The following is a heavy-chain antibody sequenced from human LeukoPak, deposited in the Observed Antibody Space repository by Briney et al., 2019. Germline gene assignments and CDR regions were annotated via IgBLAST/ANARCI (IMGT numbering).Heavy chain of an antibody. CDR3: ARLNRPSGLWFGDPNWFDP. J-gene: IGHJ5*02. CDR1: GGSISSGSYY. CDR2: IYTSGST. D-gene: IGHD3-10*01. Sequence: PSETLSLTCTVSGGSISSGSYYWSWIRQPAGKGLEWIGRIYTSGSTNYDPSLKSRVTISVDTSKNQFSLKLSSVTAADTAVYYCARLNRPSGLWFGDPNWFDPWGQGTLVTVSS. V-gene: IGHV4-61*02.